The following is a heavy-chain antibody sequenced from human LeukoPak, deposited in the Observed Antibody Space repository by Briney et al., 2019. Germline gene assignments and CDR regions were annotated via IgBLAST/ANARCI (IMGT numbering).Heavy chain of an antibody. CDR2: INPNSGGT. D-gene: IGHD3-10*01. V-gene: IGHV1-2*02. CDR3: ARVPRIRVNWLDP. J-gene: IGHJ5*02. CDR1: GFTFTSSD. Sequence: ASVKVSCKASGFTFTSSDINWVRQATGQGLEWMGWINPNSGGTNYAQKFQGRVTMTRDTSISTAYMELSRLRSDDTAVYYCARVPRIRVNWLDPWGQGTLVTVSS.